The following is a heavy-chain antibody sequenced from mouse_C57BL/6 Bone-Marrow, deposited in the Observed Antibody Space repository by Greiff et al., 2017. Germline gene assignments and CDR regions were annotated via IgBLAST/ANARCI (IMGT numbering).Heavy chain of an antibody. Sequence: VKLQESGAELARPGASVKLSCKAFGYTFTSYGISWVKQRTGQGLEWIGEIYPRSGNTYYNEKFKGKATLTADKSSSTAYMELRSLTSEDSAVYFCAREGITPWFAYWGQGTLVTVSA. D-gene: IGHD1-1*01. CDR2: IYPRSGNT. CDR3: AREGITPWFAY. V-gene: IGHV1-81*01. CDR1: GYTFTSYG. J-gene: IGHJ3*01.